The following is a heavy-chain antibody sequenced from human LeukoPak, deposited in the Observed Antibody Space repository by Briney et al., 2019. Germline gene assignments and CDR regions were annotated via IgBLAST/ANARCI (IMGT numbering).Heavy chain of an antibody. CDR2: IKTEGYDT. D-gene: IGHD6-13*01. J-gene: IGHJ1*01. CDR3: ARDSGHRSSSKYFQH. V-gene: IGHV3-7*01. Sequence: GGSLRLSCAASGFTFSNYWMGWVRQAPGKGLEWVANIKTEGYDTYYVDSVKGRFTISRDNAKNSLYLQMNSLRAEDTAIYYCARDSGHRSSSKYFQHWGQGTLVTVSS. CDR1: GFTFSNYW.